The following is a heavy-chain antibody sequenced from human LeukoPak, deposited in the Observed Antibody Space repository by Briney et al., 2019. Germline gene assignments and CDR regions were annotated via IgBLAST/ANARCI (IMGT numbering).Heavy chain of an antibody. Sequence: GASVKVSCKASGYIFTGYYMHWVRQVPGQGLEWMGWINPNSGGTNYAQKFQGRVTMTRDTSISTAYMELSRLRSDDTAVYYCARVTYYDSSGLIDYWGQGTLVTVSS. CDR3: ARVTYYDSSGLIDY. CDR1: GYIFTGYY. J-gene: IGHJ4*02. D-gene: IGHD3-22*01. CDR2: INPNSGGT. V-gene: IGHV1-2*02.